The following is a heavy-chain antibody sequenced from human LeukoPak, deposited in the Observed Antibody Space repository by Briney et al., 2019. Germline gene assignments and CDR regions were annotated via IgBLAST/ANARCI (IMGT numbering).Heavy chain of an antibody. J-gene: IGHJ4*02. V-gene: IGHV1-8*03. CDR3: ARLGSSSWYDY. D-gene: IGHD6-13*01. CDR2: MNPNSGNT. Sequence: ASVKVSCKASGYTFTSYDISWVRQATGQGLEWMGWMNPNSGNTGYAQKFQGRVTITRNTSISTAYMELSSLRSEDTAVYYCARLGSSSWYDYWGQGTLVTVSS. CDR1: GYTFTSYD.